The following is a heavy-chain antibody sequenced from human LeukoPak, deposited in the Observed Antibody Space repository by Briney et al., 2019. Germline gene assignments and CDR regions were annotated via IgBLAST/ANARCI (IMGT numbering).Heavy chain of an antibody. CDR2: IYYSGST. V-gene: IGHV4-59*08. CDR3: ASTYGSGSRTFYGMDV. Sequence: PSETLSLTCTVSGGSISSYYCSWIRQPPGKGLEWIGCIYYSGSTNYNPSLKSGVTISVDTPKNQFSLKLSSVTAADTAVYYCASTYGSGSRTFYGMDVWGQGTTVTVSS. J-gene: IGHJ6*02. CDR1: GGSISSYY. D-gene: IGHD3-10*01.